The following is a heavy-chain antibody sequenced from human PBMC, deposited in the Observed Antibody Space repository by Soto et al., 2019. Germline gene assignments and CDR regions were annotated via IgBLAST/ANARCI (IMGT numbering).Heavy chain of an antibody. V-gene: IGHV3-9*01. CDR1: GFTFDDYA. Sequence: GGSLRLSCAASGFTFDDYAMHWVRQAPGKGLEWVSGISWNSGSIGYADSVKGRFTISRDNAKNSLYLQMNSLRAEDTALYYCAKDIGYSSSNDAFDIWGQGTMVTVS. CDR2: ISWNSGSI. J-gene: IGHJ3*02. CDR3: AKDIGYSSSNDAFDI. D-gene: IGHD6-6*01.